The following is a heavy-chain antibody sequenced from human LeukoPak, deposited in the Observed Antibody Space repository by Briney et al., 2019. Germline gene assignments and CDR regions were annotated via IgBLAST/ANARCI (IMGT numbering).Heavy chain of an antibody. CDR1: GLTFRNYG. Sequence: PGGSLRLSCAASGLTFRNYGMHYVRQAPGKGLEWVAVIWDAGNNQFYADSVRGRFTISRDNSKNMLWLQMNSLRVEDTALYYCVRERGPFNAFDIWGRGSMITVSS. CDR2: IWDAGNNQ. J-gene: IGHJ3*02. D-gene: IGHD6-25*01. V-gene: IGHV3-33*01. CDR3: VRERGPFNAFDI.